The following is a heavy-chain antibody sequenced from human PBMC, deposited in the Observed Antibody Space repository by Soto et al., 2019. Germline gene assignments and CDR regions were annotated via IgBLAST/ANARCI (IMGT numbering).Heavy chain of an antibody. Sequence: QVQLVQSGAEVKKPGSSVKVFCKASGGTFSNYTISWVRQAPGQGLEWMGGIIPVFGTTDYEHKFQGRVTITADGSTSTAYMKLSSLRSADTAVYYCARSSPYIVVRKPTGNQDYYGMDVWGQGTTVTVSS. J-gene: IGHJ6*02. CDR2: IIPVFGTT. D-gene: IGHD2-2*01. CDR3: ARSSPYIVVRKPTGNQDYYGMDV. CDR1: GGTFSNYT. V-gene: IGHV1-69*01.